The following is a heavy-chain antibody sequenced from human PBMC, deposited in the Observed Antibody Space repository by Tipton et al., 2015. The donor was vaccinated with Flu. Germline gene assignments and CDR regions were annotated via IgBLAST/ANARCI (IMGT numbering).Heavy chain of an antibody. CDR3: ARTTYDYTNYGTPGAYGLDV. J-gene: IGHJ6*01. D-gene: IGHD4-11*01. Sequence: PGLVKPSQTLSLTCTVSGDSINSYYWSWIRQPPGKGLEWIGYIFYNGSTNYNPSLKSRVTISADSPKNQFSLMLSSVTTADTAVYYCARTTYDYTNYGTPGAYGLDVWGQGTPVTVSS. V-gene: IGHV4-59*13. CDR1: GDSINSYY. CDR2: IFYNGST.